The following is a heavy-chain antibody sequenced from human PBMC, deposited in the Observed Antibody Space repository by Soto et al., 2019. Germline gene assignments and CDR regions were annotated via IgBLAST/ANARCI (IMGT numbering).Heavy chain of an antibody. V-gene: IGHV3-15*01. CDR2: IKSKSDGGTT. D-gene: IGHD2-21*01. CDR3: TTDLWRIAVVVRPTGYFNP. Sequence: GGSLRLSCAASGFTFRDAWMSCVRQAPGKGLDWGGRIKSKSDGGTTEYAAPVRGRFTISRDDSKNTLYLQMNSLKTEDTAVYYCTTDLWRIAVVVRPTGYFNPWGQGTLVTVSS. J-gene: IGHJ5*02. CDR1: GFTFRDAW.